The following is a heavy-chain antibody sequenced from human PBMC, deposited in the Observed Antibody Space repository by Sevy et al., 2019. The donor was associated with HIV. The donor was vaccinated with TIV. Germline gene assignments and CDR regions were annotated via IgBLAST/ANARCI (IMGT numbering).Heavy chain of an antibody. D-gene: IGHD3-10*01. V-gene: IGHV3-30*04. CDR2: ISNDGTKK. CDR1: GFTFSNFA. Sequence: GGSLRLSCVASGFTFSNFAMHWVRQSPGKGLEWVAVISNDGTKKYYSDSVEGRFTISRDTSKATLYLQMNSLRTEDTALYYCVRGTQTQMIRGFLFEYWGQGTLVTVSS. J-gene: IGHJ4*02. CDR3: VRGTQTQMIRGFLFEY.